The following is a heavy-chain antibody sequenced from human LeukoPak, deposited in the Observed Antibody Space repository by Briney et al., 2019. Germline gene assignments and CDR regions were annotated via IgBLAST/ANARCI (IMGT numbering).Heavy chain of an antibody. J-gene: IGHJ4*02. CDR2: IYGGGST. V-gene: IGHV3-66*01. Sequence: GGSLRLSCALSGFIVSSNYMSWVRQAPGKGLEWVSFIYGGGSTNYADSVKGRFTISRDKSKNTLYLQMNSLRAEDTAMYYCAGGLVRRWLVGGVDYWGQGTLVTVSS. D-gene: IGHD6-19*01. CDR3: AGGLVRRWLVGGVDY. CDR1: GFIVSSNY.